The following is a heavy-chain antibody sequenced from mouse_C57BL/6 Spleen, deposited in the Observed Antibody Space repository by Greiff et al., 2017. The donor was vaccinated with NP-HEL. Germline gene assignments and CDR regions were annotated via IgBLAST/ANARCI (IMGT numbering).Heavy chain of an antibody. Sequence: VQLQQSGAELGRPGASVKMSCKASGYTFTSYTMHWVKQRPGQGLEWIGYINPSSGYTKYNQKFKDKATLTADKSSSTAYMQLSSLTSEDSAVYYCARPGGSSSWFAYWGQGTLVTVSA. CDR1: GYTFTSYT. CDR2: INPSSGYT. CDR3: ARPGGSSSWFAY. J-gene: IGHJ3*01. V-gene: IGHV1-4*01. D-gene: IGHD1-1*01.